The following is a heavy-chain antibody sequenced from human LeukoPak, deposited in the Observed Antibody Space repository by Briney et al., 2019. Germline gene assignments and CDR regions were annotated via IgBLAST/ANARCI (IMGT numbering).Heavy chain of an antibody. J-gene: IGHJ4*02. V-gene: IGHV3-30*18. CDR1: GFTFSSYG. D-gene: IGHD6-13*01. CDR2: ISYDGSNK. CDR3: AKDYSSSWYNRGVVDY. Sequence: GGSLRLSCAASGFTFSSYGMHWVRQAPGKGLEWVAVISYDGSNKYYADSVKGRFTISRDNSKNTLYLQMNSLRAEDTALYYCAKDYSSSWYNRGVVDYWGQGTLVTVSS.